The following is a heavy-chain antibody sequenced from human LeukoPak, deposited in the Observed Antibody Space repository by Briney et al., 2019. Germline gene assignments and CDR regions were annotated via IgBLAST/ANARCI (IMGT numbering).Heavy chain of an antibody. D-gene: IGHD4-11*01. Sequence: SETLSLTCTVSGGSISSSSYCWGWIRQPPGKGLEWIGSIYYSGSTYYNPSLKSRVTISVDTSKNQFSLKLSSVTAADTAVYYCARASMTTGGNFDYWGQGTLVTVSS. CDR2: IYYSGST. J-gene: IGHJ4*02. CDR3: ARASMTTGGNFDY. CDR1: GGSISSSSYC. V-gene: IGHV4-39*07.